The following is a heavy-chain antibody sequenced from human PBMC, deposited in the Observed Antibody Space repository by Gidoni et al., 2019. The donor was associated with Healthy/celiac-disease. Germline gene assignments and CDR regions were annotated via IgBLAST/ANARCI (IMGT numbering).Heavy chain of an antibody. CDR1: GFTFSSDA. CDR3: AKDASPYDILTGYLGY. D-gene: IGHD3-9*01. CDR2: ISGSGGST. V-gene: IGHV3-23*01. J-gene: IGHJ4*02. Sequence: EVQLLESGGGLVQPGGSLRLSCAASGFTFSSDAMSWVRQAPGKGLELVSAISGSGGSTYYADSVKGRFTISRDNSKNTLYLQMNSLRAEDTAVYYCAKDASPYDILTGYLGYWGQGTLVTVSS.